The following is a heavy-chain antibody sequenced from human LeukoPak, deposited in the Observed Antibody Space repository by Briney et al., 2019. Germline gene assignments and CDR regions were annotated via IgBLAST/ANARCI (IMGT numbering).Heavy chain of an antibody. V-gene: IGHV4-39*01. J-gene: IGHJ5*02. CDR2: IYYSGST. Sequence: SETLSLTCTVSGVSISSSSYYWGWIRQPPGKGLEWIGSIYYSGSTYYNPSLKSRVTISVDTSKNQFSLKLSSVTAADTAVYYCARHAGSGWSALSWFDPWGQGTLVTVSS. D-gene: IGHD6-19*01. CDR1: GVSISSSSYY. CDR3: ARHAGSGWSALSWFDP.